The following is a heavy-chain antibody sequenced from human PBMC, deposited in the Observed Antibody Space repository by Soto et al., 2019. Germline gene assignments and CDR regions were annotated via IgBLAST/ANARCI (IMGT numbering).Heavy chain of an antibody. CDR2: IIPILGIA. Sequence: SVKVSCKASGGTFSSYTISWVRQAPGQGLEWMGRIIPILGIANYAQKFQGRVTITADKSTSTAYMELSSLRSEDTAVYYFALTCTSGGPKAFDYWGQGTLVTVSS. J-gene: IGHJ4*02. D-gene: IGHD2-2*01. V-gene: IGHV1-69*02. CDR3: ALTCTSGGPKAFDY. CDR1: GGTFSSYT.